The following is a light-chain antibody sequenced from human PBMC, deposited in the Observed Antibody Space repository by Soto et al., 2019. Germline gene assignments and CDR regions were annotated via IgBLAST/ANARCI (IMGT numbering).Light chain of an antibody. J-gene: IGKJ5*01. V-gene: IGKV3-20*01. CDR2: DAS. CDR1: QTVRNNY. CDR3: LQYGSSLI. Sequence: EIVLTQSPATLSLSPWERATLSCRASQTVRNNYLAWYQQKPGQAPKLLIYDASSRATGIPDRFSGGGSGTDFTLTISRLEPEDFAVYYCLQYGSSLIFGQGTRLEIK.